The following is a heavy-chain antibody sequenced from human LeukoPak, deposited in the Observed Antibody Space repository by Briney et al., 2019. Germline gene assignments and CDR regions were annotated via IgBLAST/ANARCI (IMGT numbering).Heavy chain of an antibody. CDR2: ISYDGSNK. J-gene: IGHJ4*02. D-gene: IGHD2-8*01. CDR1: GFTFSSYA. Sequence: GGSLRLSCAASGFTFSSYAMHWVRQAPVKGLEWVAVISYDGSNKYYADSVKGRFTISRDNSKNTLYLQMNSLRAEDTAVYYCARDHRTNGVCRDYWGQGTLVTVSS. V-gene: IGHV3-30-3*01. CDR3: ARDHRTNGVCRDY.